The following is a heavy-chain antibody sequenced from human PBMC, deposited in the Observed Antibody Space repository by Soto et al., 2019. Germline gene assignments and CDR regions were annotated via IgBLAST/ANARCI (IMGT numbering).Heavy chain of an antibody. D-gene: IGHD3-3*01. CDR1: RGTFSSYT. Sequence: QVQLVQSGAEVTKPGSSVKVSCKASRGTFSSYTISWVRQAPGQGLEWMGRIIPILGIANYAQKFQGRVTISADKSTSTAYMELSRLRSEDTAVYYCARDSGEVWSGYYTDYYYYRDVWGKGTTVTVSS. J-gene: IGHJ6*03. CDR3: ARDSGEVWSGYYTDYYYYRDV. V-gene: IGHV1-69*08. CDR2: IIPILGIA.